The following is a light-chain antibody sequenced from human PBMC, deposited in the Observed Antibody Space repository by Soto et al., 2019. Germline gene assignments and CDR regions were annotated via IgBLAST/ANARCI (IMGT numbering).Light chain of an antibody. CDR1: SSDVGSYNY. V-gene: IGLV2-14*01. CDR2: EVS. Sequence: QSALTQPPSVSGSPGQSITISCTGTSSDVGSYNYVSWYQQHPGKAPKLMIYEVSDRPSGISSRFSGSKSGNTASLTISGLHTEDEADYYCSSDTSSSTLFGTGTKVTVL. CDR3: SSDTSSSTL. J-gene: IGLJ1*01.